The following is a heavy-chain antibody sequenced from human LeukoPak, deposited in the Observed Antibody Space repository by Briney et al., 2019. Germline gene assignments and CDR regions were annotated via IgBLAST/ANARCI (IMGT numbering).Heavy chain of an antibody. V-gene: IGHV3-23*01. J-gene: IGHJ4*02. CDR1: GFTFSSYA. CDR2: ISGSGGST. CDR3: AKGGPIRGDSRTFDY. D-gene: IGHD3-16*01. Sequence: PGGSLRLSRAASGFTFSSYAMSWVRQAPGKGLEWVSAISGSGGSTYYADSVKGRFTISRDNSKNTLYLQMNSLRAEDTAVYYCAKGGPIRGDSRTFDYWGQGTLVTVSS.